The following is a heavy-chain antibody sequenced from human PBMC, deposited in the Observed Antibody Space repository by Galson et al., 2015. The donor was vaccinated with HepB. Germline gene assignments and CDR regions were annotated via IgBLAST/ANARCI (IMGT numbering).Heavy chain of an antibody. CDR1: GFTFSSYS. CDR2: ISSSSSYI. CDR3: ARDRVAAYGMDV. D-gene: IGHD2-15*01. J-gene: IGHJ6*02. Sequence: SLRLSCAASGFTFSSYSMNWVRQAPGKGLEWVSSISSSSSYIYYADSVKGRFTISRDNAKNSLYLQMNSLRAEDTAVYYCARDRVAAYGMDVWGQGTTVTISS. V-gene: IGHV3-21*01.